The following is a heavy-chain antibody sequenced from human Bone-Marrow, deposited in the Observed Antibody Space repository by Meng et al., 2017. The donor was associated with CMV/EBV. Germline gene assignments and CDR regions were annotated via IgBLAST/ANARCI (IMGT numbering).Heavy chain of an antibody. CDR2: MNPNSGNT. D-gene: IGHD2-2*01. CDR3: AELGYCSSTSCRTEALDAFDI. Sequence: ASVKVSCKASGGTFSSYAITWVRQATGQGLEWLGWMNPNSGNTGSAQKFQGRVTMTRNTAINTAYMELSSLRSDDTAVYYCAELGYCSSTSCRTEALDAFDIWGQGTRVTVSS. V-gene: IGHV1-8*02. CDR1: GGTFSSYA. J-gene: IGHJ3*02.